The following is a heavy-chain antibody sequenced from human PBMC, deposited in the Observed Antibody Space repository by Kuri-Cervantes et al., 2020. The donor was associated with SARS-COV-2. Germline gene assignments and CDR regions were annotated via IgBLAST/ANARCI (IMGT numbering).Heavy chain of an antibody. J-gene: IGHJ4*02. D-gene: IGHD6-13*01. Sequence: GGSLRLSCAASGFTFSDYYMSWIRQAPGKGLEWVSYISSSGSTIYYADSVKGRFTISRDNAKNSLYLQMTSLRAEDTAVYYCAKGVAAADSYYFDYWGQGTLVTVSS. CDR3: AKGVAAADSYYFDY. CDR2: ISSSGSTI. V-gene: IGHV3-11*04. CDR1: GFTFSDYY.